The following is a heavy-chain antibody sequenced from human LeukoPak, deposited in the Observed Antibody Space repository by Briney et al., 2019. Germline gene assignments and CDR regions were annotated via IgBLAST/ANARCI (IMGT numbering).Heavy chain of an antibody. J-gene: IGHJ3*02. V-gene: IGHV1-46*01. CDR3: ARTLVFGVVSAPFDI. CDR1: GYTFASYD. Sequence: PGASVKVSCKASGYTFASYDMHWVRLAPGQGLEWMGIISPTGTSTTYAQKFHGRLTVTRDTSTTTVYMELSSLRSEDTAVYYCARTLVFGVVSAPFDIWGQGTKVTVSS. D-gene: IGHD3-3*01. CDR2: ISPTGTST.